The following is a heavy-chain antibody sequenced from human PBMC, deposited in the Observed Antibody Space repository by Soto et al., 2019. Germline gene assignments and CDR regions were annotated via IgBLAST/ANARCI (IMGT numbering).Heavy chain of an antibody. CDR2: IYYSGST. Sequence: QVQLQESGPGLVKPSQTLSLTCTVSGGSISSGDYYWSWIRQPPGKGLEWIGYIYYSGSTYYNPSLKSRVTISVDTSKNQFSLKLSSVTAADTAVYYCARERNTGEYYDSSGYYYGVNQHWGQGTLVTVSS. CDR3: ARERNTGEYYDSSGYYYGVNQH. J-gene: IGHJ1*01. D-gene: IGHD3-22*01. CDR1: GGSISSGDYY. V-gene: IGHV4-30-4*01.